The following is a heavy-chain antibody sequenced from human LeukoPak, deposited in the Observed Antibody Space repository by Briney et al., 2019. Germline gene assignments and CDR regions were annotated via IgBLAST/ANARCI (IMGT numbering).Heavy chain of an antibody. CDR3: ARISSGWYLTS. D-gene: IGHD6-19*01. V-gene: IGHV4-59*11. CDR2: IYYSGTT. Sequence: SETLSLTCTVSGGSISSPYWYWGRHPPGKELEYIGYIYYSGTTYYNPSLKSRVTLSVDRLKNKFSLKLTSVTAADTAVYYCARISSGWYLTSWAQGTLVTVSS. CDR1: GGSISSPY. J-gene: IGHJ5*02.